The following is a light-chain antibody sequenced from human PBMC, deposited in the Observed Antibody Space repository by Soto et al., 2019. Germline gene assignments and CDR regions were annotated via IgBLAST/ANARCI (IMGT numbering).Light chain of an antibody. CDR1: QSVRNTY. CDR3: QQFSSYPLT. Sequence: EIVLTQSPGTLSLSPGERATLSCRASQSVRNTYLAWYQQKPGQAPRLLIYGASIRATGIPDRFSGGGSGTDFTLTISRLEPEDFAVYYCQQFSSYPLTFGGGTKVDIK. CDR2: GAS. J-gene: IGKJ4*01. V-gene: IGKV3-20*01.